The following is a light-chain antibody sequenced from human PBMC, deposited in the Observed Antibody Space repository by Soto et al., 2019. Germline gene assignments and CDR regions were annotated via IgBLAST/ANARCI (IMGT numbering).Light chain of an antibody. CDR3: CSYAGSYTWV. CDR2: DVS. J-gene: IGLJ1*01. Sequence: QSVLTQPRSVSGSPGQSVTISCTGTSSDVGGYNYVSWYQQHPGKAPKLMIHDVSKRPSGVPDRFSGSKSGNTASLTISGLQAEDEADYYCCSYAGSYTWVFGTGPKLTVL. V-gene: IGLV2-11*01. CDR1: SSDVGGYNY.